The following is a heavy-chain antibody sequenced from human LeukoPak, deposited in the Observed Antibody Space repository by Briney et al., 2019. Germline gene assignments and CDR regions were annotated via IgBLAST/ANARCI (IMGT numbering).Heavy chain of an antibody. CDR2: IYSSGSA. V-gene: IGHV4-61*02. D-gene: IGHD3-10*01. CDR1: GGSISSASYH. J-gene: IGHJ4*02. CDR3: ARDSSYGSESYDYFDY. Sequence: SETLSLTCTVSGGSISSASYHWRCIRQPAGKRLEWIRRIYSSGSANYNPSLKTRVSISVDTSKNQISLKLSSVTDADTGVYYCARDSSYGSESYDYFDYWGQGSVVSGSS.